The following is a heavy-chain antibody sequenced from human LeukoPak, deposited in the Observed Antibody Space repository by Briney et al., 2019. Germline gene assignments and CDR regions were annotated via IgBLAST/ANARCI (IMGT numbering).Heavy chain of an antibody. Sequence: PGGSLRLSCAASGFIFSSNGMHWVRQAPGKGLEWVAVIWYDGSNKYYADSVKGRFTISRDNSKNTLYLQMNSLRVEDTAVYYCARDGSSGWLHFDYWGQGTLVTVSS. D-gene: IGHD6-19*01. CDR2: IWYDGSNK. J-gene: IGHJ4*02. V-gene: IGHV3-33*01. CDR3: ARDGSSGWLHFDY. CDR1: GFIFSSNG.